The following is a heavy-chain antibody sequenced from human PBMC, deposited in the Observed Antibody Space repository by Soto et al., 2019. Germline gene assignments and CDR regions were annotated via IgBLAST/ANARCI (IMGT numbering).Heavy chain of an antibody. D-gene: IGHD2-2*01. CDR3: AKSRRVVPAAMVEIDY. J-gene: IGHJ4*02. V-gene: IGHV3-30*18. Sequence: GGSLRLSCAASGFTFSSYGMHWVRQAPGKGLEWVAVISYDGSNKYYADSVKGRFTISRDNSKNTLYLQMNSLRAEDTAVYYCAKSRRVVPAAMVEIDYWGQGTLVTVSS. CDR2: ISYDGSNK. CDR1: GFTFSSYG.